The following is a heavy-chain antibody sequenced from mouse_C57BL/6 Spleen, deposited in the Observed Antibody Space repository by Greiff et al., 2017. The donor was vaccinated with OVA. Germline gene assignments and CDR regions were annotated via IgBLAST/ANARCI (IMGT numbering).Heavy chain of an antibody. D-gene: IGHD2-3*01. CDR1: GFNIKNTY. J-gene: IGHJ3*01. CDR3: ARYSDGYYPPWFAY. CDR2: IDPANGNT. Sequence: EVKLKESVAELVRPGASVKLSCTASGFNIKNTYMHWVKQRPEQGLEWIGRIDPANGNTKYAPKFQGKATITADTSSNTAYLQLSSLTSEDTAIYYCARYSDGYYPPWFAYWGQGTLVTVSA. V-gene: IGHV14-3*01.